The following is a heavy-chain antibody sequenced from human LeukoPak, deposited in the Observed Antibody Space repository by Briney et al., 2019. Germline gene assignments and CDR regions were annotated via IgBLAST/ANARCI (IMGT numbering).Heavy chain of an antibody. J-gene: IGHJ4*02. CDR3: ARGLPFYYDSSGYPSGGFLDY. Sequence: GGSLRLSCTVSGSTVSSNSMSWVRQAPGKGLEWVSFIYSGGNTHYSDSVKGRFTISRDNSKNTLYLQMNSLRAEDTAVYYCARGLPFYYDSSGYPSGGFLDYWGQGTLVTVSS. CDR1: GSTVSSNS. CDR2: IYSGGNT. V-gene: IGHV3-53*01. D-gene: IGHD3-22*01.